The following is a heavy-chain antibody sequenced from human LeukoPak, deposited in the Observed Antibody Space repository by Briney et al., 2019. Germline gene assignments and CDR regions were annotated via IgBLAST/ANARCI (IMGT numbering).Heavy chain of an antibody. V-gene: IGHV1-18*01. CDR3: ASHNIVAPYDSSGYYAFDI. CDR1: GYTFTGYG. J-gene: IGHJ3*02. Sequence: ASVKVSCKASGYTFTGYGISWVRQAPGQGLEWMGWISAYNGNTNYAQKLQGRVTMTTDTSTSTAYMELRSLRSDDTAVYYCASHNIVAPYDSSGYYAFDIWGQGTMVTVSS. D-gene: IGHD3-22*01. CDR2: ISAYNGNT.